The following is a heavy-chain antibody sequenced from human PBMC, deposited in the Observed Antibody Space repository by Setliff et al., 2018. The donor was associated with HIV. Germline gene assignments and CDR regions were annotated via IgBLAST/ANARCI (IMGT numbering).Heavy chain of an antibody. J-gene: IGHJ4*02. Sequence: ASVKVSCKASGYTFINYDIYWVRQTTGQGLEWMGWMNPDSGNTGYAQKFQGRVTMTRNTSISTAYMDLSSLRSEDTAVYYCARSFDILTGDLDYWGQGTLVTVSS. V-gene: IGHV1-8*02. D-gene: IGHD3-9*01. CDR1: GYTFINYD. CDR2: MNPDSGNT. CDR3: ARSFDILTGDLDY.